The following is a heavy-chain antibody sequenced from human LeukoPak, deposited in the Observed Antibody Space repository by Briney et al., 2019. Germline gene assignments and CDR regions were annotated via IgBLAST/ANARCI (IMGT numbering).Heavy chain of an antibody. CDR2: INGKSDTI. CDR1: GFTFSTYS. J-gene: IGHJ4*02. CDR3: ARDKPAGYCVDY. Sequence: GESLRLSCEASGFTFSTYSMNWVRQAPGKGLEWVSYINGKSDTIYYADSVKGRFTISRDNAKNSLYLHMNSLRDEDTAVYYCARDKPAGYCVDYWGQGTLVTVSS. D-gene: IGHD3-9*01. V-gene: IGHV3-48*02.